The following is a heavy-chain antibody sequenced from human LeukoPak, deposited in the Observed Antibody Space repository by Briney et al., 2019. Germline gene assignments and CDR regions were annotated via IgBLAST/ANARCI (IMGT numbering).Heavy chain of an antibody. CDR1: GYTFTSYG. V-gene: IGHV1-18*01. D-gene: IGHD3-9*01. Sequence: GASVKVSSKASGYTFTSYGISWVRQAPGQGLEWMGWISAYNGNTNYAQKLQGRVTMTTDTSTSTAYMELRSLRSDDTAVYYCARGEDILTGYWSASGFDYWGQGTLVTVPS. CDR2: ISAYNGNT. J-gene: IGHJ4*02. CDR3: ARGEDILTGYWSASGFDY.